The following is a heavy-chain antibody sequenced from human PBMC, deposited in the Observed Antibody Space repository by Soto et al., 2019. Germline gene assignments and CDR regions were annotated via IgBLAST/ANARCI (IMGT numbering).Heavy chain of an antibody. J-gene: IGHJ4*02. CDR1: GFTFSSYD. Sequence: GGSLRLSCAASGFTFSSYDMHWVRQATGKGLEWVSAIGTAGDTYYPGSVKGRFTISRENAKNSLYLQMNSLRAEDTAVYYCARGEMATTLNFDYWGQGTLVTVSS. CDR3: ARGEMATTLNFDY. D-gene: IGHD5-12*01. CDR2: IGTAGDT. V-gene: IGHV3-13*01.